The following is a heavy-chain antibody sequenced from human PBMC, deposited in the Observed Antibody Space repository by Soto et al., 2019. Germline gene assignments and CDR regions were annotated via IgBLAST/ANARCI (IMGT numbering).Heavy chain of an antibody. Sequence: QVQLVQSGAEVKKPGASVKVSCKASGYTFTSYGISWVRQAPGQGLEWMGWISAYNGNTNYAQKLQGRVTMTTDTPQSRANMELRSLRSADTAVYYWASDGYTNNCFDPWGQGTLVTVSS. CDR2: ISAYNGNT. CDR3: ASDGYTNNCFDP. J-gene: IGHJ5*02. CDR1: GYTFTSYG. V-gene: IGHV1-18*01. D-gene: IGHD1-1*01.